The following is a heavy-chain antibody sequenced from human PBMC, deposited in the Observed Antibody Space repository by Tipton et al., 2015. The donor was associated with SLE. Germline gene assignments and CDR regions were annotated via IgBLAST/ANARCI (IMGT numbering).Heavy chain of an antibody. CDR2: IKQDGSEK. CDR1: GFTFSSYW. Sequence: SLRLSCAASGFTFSSYWMSWVRQAPGKGLEWVANIKQDGSEKYYVDSVKGRFTISRDNAKNSLYLQMNSLRAEDTALYYCAKDEGMASGYYYGMDVWGQGTTVTVSS. D-gene: IGHD6-13*01. V-gene: IGHV3-7*03. CDR3: AKDEGMASGYYYGMDV. J-gene: IGHJ6*02.